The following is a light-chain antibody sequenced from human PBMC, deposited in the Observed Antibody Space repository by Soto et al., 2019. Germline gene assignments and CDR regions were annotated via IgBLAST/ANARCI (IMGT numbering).Light chain of an antibody. V-gene: IGLV2-14*01. Sequence: SALTQPASVSGSPGQSITISCTGTSSDVGGYNYVSWYQQHPGKAPKLIIYEVSHRPSGASNHFSGYKSGNTASLTISGLQPEDEADYYCSPYTRPTTPSVFGTGTKVTVL. CDR2: EVS. CDR3: SPYTRPTTPSV. CDR1: SSDVGGYNY. J-gene: IGLJ1*01.